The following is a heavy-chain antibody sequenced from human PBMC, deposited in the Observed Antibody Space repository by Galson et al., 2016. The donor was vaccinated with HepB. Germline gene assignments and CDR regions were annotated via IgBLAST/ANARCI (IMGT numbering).Heavy chain of an antibody. J-gene: IGHJ4*02. V-gene: IGHV4-34*01. Sequence: ETLSLTCAVYGGSFSGYYWSWIRQSPGKGLEWVGEIIHSGSTNYNPSLASRVTMSLDTSKNQFSLKLSSVTAADTAVYYCARGGVKRMRSLEWLPSTHFDSWGQGTLVTVSS. D-gene: IGHD3-3*01. CDR2: IIHSGST. CDR1: GGSFSGYY. CDR3: ARGGVKRMRSLEWLPSTHFDS.